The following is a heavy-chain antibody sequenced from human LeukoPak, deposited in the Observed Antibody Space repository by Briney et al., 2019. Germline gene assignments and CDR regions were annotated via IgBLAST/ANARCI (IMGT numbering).Heavy chain of an antibody. CDR1: GYTFTDYN. J-gene: IGHJ4*02. V-gene: IGHV1-8*01. CDR3: ARVAGTVTGTDRDD. Sequence: ASVKVSCKASGYTFTDYNINWVRQATGQGLEWMGRTHPKSGNTNYAQKFQGRVTMTRNTSISTAYMELSSLKSDDTAVYYCARVAGTVTGTDRDDWGQGTLVTVSS. CDR2: THPKSGNT. D-gene: IGHD6-19*01.